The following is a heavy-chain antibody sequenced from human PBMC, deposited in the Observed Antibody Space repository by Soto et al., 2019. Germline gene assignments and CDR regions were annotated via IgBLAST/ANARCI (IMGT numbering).Heavy chain of an antibody. CDR3: ARENYDFWSGNDY. CDR2: INPNSGGT. Sequence: ASVKVSCKASGYTFTGYYMHWVRQAPGQGLEWMGWINPNSGGTNYAQKFQGRVTMTRDTSISTAYVELSRLRSDDTAVYYCARENYDFWSGNDYWGQGTLVTVSS. CDR1: GYTFTGYY. D-gene: IGHD3-3*01. J-gene: IGHJ4*02. V-gene: IGHV1-2*02.